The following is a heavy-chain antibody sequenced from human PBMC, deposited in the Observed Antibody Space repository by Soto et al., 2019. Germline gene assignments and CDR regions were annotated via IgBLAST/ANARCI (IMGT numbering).Heavy chain of an antibody. Sequence: PGWSLRLSCASSVFSFTTYVMHWVRQAPGKGLEWVAVISHDGSYKYYGDAAKGRFTISRDTSKNAVYLEMNSLRPEDTAVYYCAKGLLAIVGTTLPRDAFNIWGQGTMVTVSS. CDR2: ISHDGSYK. J-gene: IGHJ3*02. CDR1: VFSFTTYV. V-gene: IGHV3-30*18. CDR3: AKGLLAIVGTTLPRDAFNI. D-gene: IGHD1-26*01.